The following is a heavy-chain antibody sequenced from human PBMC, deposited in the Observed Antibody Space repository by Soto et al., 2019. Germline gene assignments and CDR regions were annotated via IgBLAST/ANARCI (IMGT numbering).Heavy chain of an antibody. J-gene: IGHJ3*02. CDR1: GFTFSDYY. Sequence: LRLSCAASGFTFSDYYMSWIRQAPGKGLEWVSYISSSGSTIYYADSVKGRFTISRDNAKNSLYLQMNSLRAEDTAVYYCAREGIAVAGTYNVVDAFDIWGQGTMVTVSS. V-gene: IGHV3-11*01. CDR2: ISSSGSTI. D-gene: IGHD6-19*01. CDR3: AREGIAVAGTYNVVDAFDI.